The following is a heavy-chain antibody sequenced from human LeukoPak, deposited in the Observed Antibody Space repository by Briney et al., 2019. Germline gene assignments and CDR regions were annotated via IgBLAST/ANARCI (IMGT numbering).Heavy chain of an antibody. Sequence: SAPTLVKPTQTLTLTCTFSGFSLRTRGVGVGWIRQPPGKALEWLSLTYWDDDKRYSPSLKSRLTITKDTSKNQVVLTMTNMDPVDTATYYCAHRWVGSTWYWVYFDYRGQGTLVTVSS. V-gene: IGHV2-5*02. CDR1: GFSLRTRGVG. CDR2: TYWDDDK. D-gene: IGHD6-13*01. J-gene: IGHJ4*02. CDR3: AHRWVGSTWYWVYFDY.